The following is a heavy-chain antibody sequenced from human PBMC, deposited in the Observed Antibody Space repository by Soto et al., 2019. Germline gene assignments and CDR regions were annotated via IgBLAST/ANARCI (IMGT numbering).Heavy chain of an antibody. CDR1: GFAFSNAW. CDR3: ITDEGGTRF. J-gene: IGHJ4*01. V-gene: IGHV3-15*07. D-gene: IGHD1-26*01. CDR2: IKTGDGGGTA. Sequence: EVQLVESGGGLVKPGGSLRLSCAASGFAFSNAWMNWVRQAPGKGLEWVGRIKTGDGGGTADYAAPVQGRFSISRDDSRNTLYLQMDSLKTEDTAVYFCITDEGGTRFWGQGTLVTVSS.